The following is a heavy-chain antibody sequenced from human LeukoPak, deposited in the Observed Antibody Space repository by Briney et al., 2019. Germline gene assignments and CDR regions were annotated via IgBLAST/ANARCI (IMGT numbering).Heavy chain of an antibody. CDR2: IYYSGST. D-gene: IGHD1-26*01. CDR1: GGSISSYY. CDR3: AEGGGSY. Sequence: SETLSLTSTVSGGSISSYYWSWIRQPPGKGLEWIGYIYYSGSTNYNPSLKSRVTISVDTSKNQFSLKLSSVTAAETAVYYCAEGGGSYWGQGTLVTVSS. J-gene: IGHJ4*02. V-gene: IGHV4-59*08.